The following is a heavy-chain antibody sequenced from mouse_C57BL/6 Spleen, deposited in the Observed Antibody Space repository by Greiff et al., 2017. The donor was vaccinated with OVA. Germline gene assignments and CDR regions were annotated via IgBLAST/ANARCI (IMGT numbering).Heavy chain of an antibody. CDR2: IDPSDSYT. CDR1: GYTFTSYW. J-gene: IGHJ3*01. V-gene: IGHV1-50*01. CDR3: ARRGITTAQFAY. D-gene: IGHD1-2*01. Sequence: VQLQQPGAELVKPGASVKLSCKAFGYTFTSYWMQWVKQRPGQGLEWIGEIDPSDSYTNYNQKFKGKATLTVDTSSSTAYMQLSSLTSEDSAVYYCARRGITTAQFAYWGQGTLVTVSA.